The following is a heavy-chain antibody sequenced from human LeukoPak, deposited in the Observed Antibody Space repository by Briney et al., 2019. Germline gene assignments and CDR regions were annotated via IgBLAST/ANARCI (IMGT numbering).Heavy chain of an antibody. CDR1: GFTFDDYA. J-gene: IGHJ5*02. V-gene: IGHV3-9*01. CDR3: ARGQYYYDSSGLNWFDP. Sequence: GRSLRLSCAASGFTFDDYAMHWVRQAPGKGPEWVSGISWNSGSIGYADSVKGRFTISRDNAKNTLYLQMNSLRAEDTAVYYCARGQYYYDSSGLNWFDPWGQGTLVTVSS. CDR2: ISWNSGSI. D-gene: IGHD3-22*01.